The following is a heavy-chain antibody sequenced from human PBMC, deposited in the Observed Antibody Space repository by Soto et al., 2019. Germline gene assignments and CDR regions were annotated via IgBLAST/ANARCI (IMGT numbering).Heavy chain of an antibody. D-gene: IGHD3-10*01. J-gene: IGHJ3*02. Sequence: KTSETLSLTCAVYGGSFSGYYWSWIRQPPGKGLEWIGEINHSGSTNYNPSLKSRVTISVDTSKNQFSLKLSSVTAADTAVYYCARGPRGSGSYYKGAFDIWGQGTMVTVSS. V-gene: IGHV4-34*01. CDR2: INHSGST. CDR1: GGSFSGYY. CDR3: ARGPRGSGSYYKGAFDI.